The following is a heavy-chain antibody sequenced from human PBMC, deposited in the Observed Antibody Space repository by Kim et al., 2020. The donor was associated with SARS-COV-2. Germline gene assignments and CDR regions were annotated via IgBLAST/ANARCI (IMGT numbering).Heavy chain of an antibody. V-gene: IGHV3-7*01. CDR1: GFTFSSYW. J-gene: IGHJ4*02. Sequence: GGSLRLSCAASGFTFSSYWMSWVRQAPGKGLEWVANIKQDGSEKYYVDSVKGRFTISRDNAKNSLYLQMNSLRAEDTAVYYCARNLWAVAGPRDFWGQGTLVTVSS. D-gene: IGHD6-19*01. CDR2: IKQDGSEK. CDR3: ARNLWAVAGPRDF.